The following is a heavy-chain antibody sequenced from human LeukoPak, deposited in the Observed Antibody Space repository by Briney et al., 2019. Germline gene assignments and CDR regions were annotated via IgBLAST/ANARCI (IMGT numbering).Heavy chain of an antibody. D-gene: IGHD1-14*01. Sequence: PGGSLRLSCAASGFTFNSYEMNWIRQPPGKGLEWIGYIYYSGTTYYNPSLKSRVTISVDTSKSEFYLKLSSVTAADTAVYYCARDPEGDAWFDPWGQGTLVTVSS. CDR3: ARDPEGDAWFDP. CDR2: IYYSGTT. V-gene: IGHV4-59*12. J-gene: IGHJ5*02. CDR1: GFTFNSYE.